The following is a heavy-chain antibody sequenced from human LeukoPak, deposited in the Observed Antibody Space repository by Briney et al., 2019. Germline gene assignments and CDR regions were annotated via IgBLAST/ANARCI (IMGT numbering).Heavy chain of an antibody. CDR2: INPSGGST. V-gene: IGHV1-46*01. CDR1: GYTFTGYY. Sequence: ASVKVSCKASGYTFTGYYMHWVRQAPGQGLEWMGIINPSGGSTSYAQKFQGRVTMTRDTSTSTVYMELSSLRSEDTAVYYCARAGNTKYDSSGYSDYWGQGTLVTVSS. J-gene: IGHJ4*02. D-gene: IGHD3-22*01. CDR3: ARAGNTKYDSSGYSDY.